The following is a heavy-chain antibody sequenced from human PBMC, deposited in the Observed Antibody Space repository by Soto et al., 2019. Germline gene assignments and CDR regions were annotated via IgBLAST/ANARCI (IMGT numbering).Heavy chain of an antibody. D-gene: IGHD2-21*02. Sequence: QITLKESGPTLVKPTQTLTLTCTFSGFSLSTSGVGVGWIRQPPGKALEWLALIYWDDDKRYSPSLKSRLTFTKDTSKNQVVLTMTNMDPVDTAKYFCSRRRTALDYWGQGTLVTVSS. CDR2: IYWDDDK. V-gene: IGHV2-5*02. J-gene: IGHJ4*02. CDR3: SRRRTALDY. CDR1: GFSLSTSGVG.